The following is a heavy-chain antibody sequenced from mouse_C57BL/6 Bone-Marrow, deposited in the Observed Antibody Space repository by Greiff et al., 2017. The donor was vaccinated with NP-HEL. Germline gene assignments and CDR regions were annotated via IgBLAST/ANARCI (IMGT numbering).Heavy chain of an antibody. J-gene: IGHJ1*03. D-gene: IGHD1-1*01. V-gene: IGHV1-69*01. CDR2: IDPSDSYT. CDR1: GYTFTSYW. CDR3: ARKRGIYYGSSPYWYFDV. Sequence: VQLQQPGAELVMPGASVKLSCKASGYTFTSYWMHWVKQRPGQGLEWIGEIDPSDSYTNYNQKFKGKSTLTVDKSSSTAYMQLSSLTSEDSAVYYCARKRGIYYGSSPYWYFDVWGTGTTVTVSS.